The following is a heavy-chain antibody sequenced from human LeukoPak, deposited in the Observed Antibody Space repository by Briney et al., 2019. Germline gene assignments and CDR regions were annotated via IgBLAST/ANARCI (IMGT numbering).Heavy chain of an antibody. CDR1: RFTFSDYG. Sequence: PGRSLRLSCTASRFTFSDYGMHWVRQAPGKGLEWVAFISYDGSNKYYADYVKGRFTISRDNSKNTLYLQMNSLRAEDTAVYYCAKELDYGGNSPFHYWGQGTLVTVSS. J-gene: IGHJ4*02. CDR2: ISYDGSNK. V-gene: IGHV3-30*18. CDR3: AKELDYGGNSPFHY. D-gene: IGHD4-23*01.